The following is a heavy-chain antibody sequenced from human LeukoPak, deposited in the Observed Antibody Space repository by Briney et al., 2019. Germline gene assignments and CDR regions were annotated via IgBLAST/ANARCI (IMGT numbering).Heavy chain of an antibody. Sequence: GGSLRLSCAGSGFIFNNYAMHWVRQPPGKGLEWVSGISWNSGTIDYADSVRGRFTISRDNAKNSLHLQMDSLRVEDTAFYYCAKDNRRHYTSGPNPDSLHWGQGALVTVSS. CDR2: ISWNSGTI. CDR1: GFIFNNYA. J-gene: IGHJ4*02. CDR3: AKDNRRHYTSGPNPDSLH. V-gene: IGHV3-9*01. D-gene: IGHD6-19*01.